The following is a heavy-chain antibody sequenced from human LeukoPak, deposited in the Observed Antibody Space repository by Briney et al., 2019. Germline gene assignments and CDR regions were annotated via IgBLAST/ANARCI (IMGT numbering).Heavy chain of an antibody. Sequence: SETLSLTCTVSGGPVSSINYYWSWIRQPPGKGLEWIGYVFHSGSTNYNPSLKSRVTISVDTSRSQFSLRLSSVTAADTAVYYCARDVQRWLDLQYYYHGMDVWGQGTTVTVS. CDR2: VFHSGST. J-gene: IGHJ6*02. V-gene: IGHV4-61*01. CDR1: GGPVSSINYY. D-gene: IGHD6-19*01. CDR3: ARDVQRWLDLQYYYHGMDV.